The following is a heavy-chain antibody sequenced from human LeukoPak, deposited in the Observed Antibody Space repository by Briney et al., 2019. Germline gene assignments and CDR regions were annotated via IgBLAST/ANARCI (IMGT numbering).Heavy chain of an antibody. CDR1: GGSISSSNY. D-gene: IGHD3-10*01. CDR2: VYYSGST. CDR3: AKSFYYASGLDY. J-gene: IGHJ4*02. Sequence: PSGTLSLTCAVSGGSISSSNYWSWIRQPPGKGLEWIGHVYYSGSTNYNPSLKSRVTMSVDSSKSHFSLKLNSVTAADTAVYYCAKSFYYASGLDYWGQGTLVTVSS. V-gene: IGHV4-59*08.